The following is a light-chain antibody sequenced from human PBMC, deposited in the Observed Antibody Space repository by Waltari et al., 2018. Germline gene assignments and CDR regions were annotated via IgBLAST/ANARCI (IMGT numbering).Light chain of an antibody. CDR2: DDS. V-gene: IGLV2-14*03. CDR1: SSEVGGYDD. J-gene: IGLJ2*01. CDR3: SSYTSSNAPVV. Sequence: SALTQPAFVSGSPGQSMTISRTGTSSEVGGYDDVFWYQKHPGKAPKLMNYDDSNRTSGVTNRFSGSTSGNTASLTISGLQAEDKADDYCSSYTSSNAPVVFGGGTKLTVL.